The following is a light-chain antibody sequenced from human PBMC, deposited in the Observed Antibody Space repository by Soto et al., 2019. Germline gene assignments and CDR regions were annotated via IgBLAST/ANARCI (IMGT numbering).Light chain of an antibody. CDR1: QSVSSN. J-gene: IGKJ5*01. V-gene: IGKV3-15*01. CDR3: QQYNNWPPVT. CDR2: GAS. Sequence: IVMTQSPAALSVSPGERATLSCRASQSVSSNLAWYQQKPGQAPRLLIYGASTRATGIPARFSGSGSGTEFTLTISSPQSEAFAVYYCQQYNNWPPVTFGQGTRLEIK.